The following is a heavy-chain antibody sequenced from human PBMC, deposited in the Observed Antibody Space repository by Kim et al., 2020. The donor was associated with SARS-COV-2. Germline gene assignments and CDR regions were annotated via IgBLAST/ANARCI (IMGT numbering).Heavy chain of an antibody. D-gene: IGHD3-22*01. Sequence: SETLSLTCTVSGGSISSYYWSWIRQPPGKGLEWIGYIYYSGSTNYNPSLKSRVTISVDTSKNQFSLKLSSVTAADTAVYYCARDHRAISGYYGYYYGMDVWGQGTTVTVSS. J-gene: IGHJ6*02. V-gene: IGHV4-59*13. CDR1: GGSISSYY. CDR2: IYYSGST. CDR3: ARDHRAISGYYGYYYGMDV.